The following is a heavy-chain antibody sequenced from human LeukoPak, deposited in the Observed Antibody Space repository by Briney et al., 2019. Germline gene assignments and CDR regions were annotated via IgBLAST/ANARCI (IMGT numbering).Heavy chain of an antibody. Sequence: GGSLRLSCAASGFTFSSYWMSWVRRAPGKGLEWVANIKQDGSEKYYVDSVKGRFTISRDNAKNSLYLQMNSLRAEDTAVYYCARDPHCSSTSCPSAWYFDLWGRGTLVTVSS. CDR1: GFTFSSYW. CDR2: IKQDGSEK. J-gene: IGHJ2*01. D-gene: IGHD2-2*01. CDR3: ARDPHCSSTSCPSAWYFDL. V-gene: IGHV3-7*01.